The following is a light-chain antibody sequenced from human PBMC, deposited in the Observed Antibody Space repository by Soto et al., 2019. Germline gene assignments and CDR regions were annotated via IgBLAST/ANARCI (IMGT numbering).Light chain of an antibody. J-gene: IGLJ1*01. CDR1: TSDVGGYDF. Sequence: QSVLTQPRTVSGSHGQSVTISCTGTTSDVGGYDFVSWYQQHPGKAPKLMIYDVTKRPSGVPDRFSGSRSGNTASLTISGLQAEDDADYYCCSYAGTYTFYVFGTGTKVTVL. V-gene: IGLV2-11*01. CDR3: CSYAGTYTFYV. CDR2: DVT.